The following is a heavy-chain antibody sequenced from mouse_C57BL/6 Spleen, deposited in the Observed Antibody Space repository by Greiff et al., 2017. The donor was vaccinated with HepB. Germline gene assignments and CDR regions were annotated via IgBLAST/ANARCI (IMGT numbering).Heavy chain of an antibody. CDR3: AIYSNYDYYAMDY. V-gene: IGHV1-7*01. CDR2: INPSSGYT. CDR1: GYTFTSYW. J-gene: IGHJ4*01. D-gene: IGHD2-5*01. Sequence: VKLMESGAELAKPGASVKLSCKASGYTFTSYWMHWVKQRPGQGLEWIGYINPSSGYTKYNQKFKDKATLTADKSSSTAYMQLSSLTYEDSAVYYCAIYSNYDYYAMDYWGQGTSVTVSS.